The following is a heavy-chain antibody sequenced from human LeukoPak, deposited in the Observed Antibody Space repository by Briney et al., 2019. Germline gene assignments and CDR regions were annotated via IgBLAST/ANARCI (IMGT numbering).Heavy chain of an antibody. J-gene: IGHJ5*02. D-gene: IGHD3/OR15-3a*01. CDR3: VRDRITGTGEEWFDH. CDR1: GFTFKNYE. Sequence: GGSLRLSCAASGFTFKNYEMNWVRQAPGKGLEWVSYISRGATCIRYAESVKGRFTISRDDAKASLYLQMSSLRVEDTALYYCVRDRITGTGEEWFDHWGQGTLVTVSS. CDR2: ISRGATCI. V-gene: IGHV3-48*03.